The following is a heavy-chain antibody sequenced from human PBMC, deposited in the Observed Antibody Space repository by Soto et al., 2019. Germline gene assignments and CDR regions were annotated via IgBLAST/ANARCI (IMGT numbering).Heavy chain of an antibody. D-gene: IGHD3-22*01. Sequence: GGSLRLSCAASGFTFSSYGMHWVRQAPGKGLEWVAVISYDGSNKYYADSVKGRFTISRDNSKNTLYLQMNSLRAEDTAVYYCANTPGSTYYYDSSGYYPYWGQGTLVTVSS. V-gene: IGHV3-30*18. J-gene: IGHJ4*02. CDR1: GFTFSSYG. CDR3: ANTPGSTYYYDSSGYYPY. CDR2: ISYDGSNK.